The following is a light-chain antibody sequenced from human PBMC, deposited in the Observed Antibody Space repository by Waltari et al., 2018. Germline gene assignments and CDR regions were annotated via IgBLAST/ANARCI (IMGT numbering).Light chain of an antibody. CDR2: GKN. V-gene: IGLV3-19*01. CDR3: DSRDSSGNQWV. CDR1: RLRTAF. Sequence: SELTQDPAVSVALVPTVRITCHGVRLRTAFPCWYQQKPGHAPSLVIYGKNNRPSGIPDRFSGSTSGNTASLTITGAQAEDEADYFCDSRDSSGNQWVFGGGTKLTVL. J-gene: IGLJ3*02.